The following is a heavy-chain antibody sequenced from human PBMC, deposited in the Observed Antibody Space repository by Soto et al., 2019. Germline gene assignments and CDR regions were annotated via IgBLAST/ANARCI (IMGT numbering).Heavy chain of an antibody. D-gene: IGHD6-19*01. J-gene: IGHJ4*02. Sequence: ASVKVSCKASGDIFTGYYMHCVRRAPGQVLEWMGWINPNSGDTNYTQKFQGWVTMTRDASISTAYMELSRLRSDDTAVYYCATSRISIAVAGETEYYFDYWGQGTLVTVSS. CDR2: INPNSGDT. CDR3: ATSRISIAVAGETEYYFDY. CDR1: GDIFTGYY. V-gene: IGHV1-2*04.